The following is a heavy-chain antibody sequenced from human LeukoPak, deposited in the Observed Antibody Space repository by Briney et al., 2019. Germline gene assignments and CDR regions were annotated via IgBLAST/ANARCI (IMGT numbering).Heavy chain of an antibody. CDR2: IIPIFGTA. CDR3: AKVGLPYYYFDY. J-gene: IGHJ4*02. D-gene: IGHD3-16*01. Sequence: SVTVSCKASGGTFSSYGITWVRQAPGQGLEWMGGIIPIFGTANSAQRFQGRVTLTADESTSTAYMDLSSLRSEDTAMYYCAKVGLPYYYFDYWGQGTLVTVSS. V-gene: IGHV1-69*13. CDR1: GGTFSSYG.